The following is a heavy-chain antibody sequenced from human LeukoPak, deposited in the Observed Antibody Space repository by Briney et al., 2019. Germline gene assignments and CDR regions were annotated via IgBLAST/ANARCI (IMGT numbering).Heavy chain of an antibody. D-gene: IGHD2-21*02. CDR1: GYTLTELS. J-gene: IGHJ4*02. CDR3: ATEGPPPAYCGGDCYQGYYFDY. V-gene: IGHV1-24*01. CDR2: FDPEDGET. Sequence: ASVKVSCTVSGYTLTELSMHWVRQAPGKGLEWMGGFDPEDGETIYAQKFQGRVTMTEDTSTDTAYMELSSLRSEDTAVYYCATEGPPPAYCGGDCYQGYYFDYWGQGTLVTVSS.